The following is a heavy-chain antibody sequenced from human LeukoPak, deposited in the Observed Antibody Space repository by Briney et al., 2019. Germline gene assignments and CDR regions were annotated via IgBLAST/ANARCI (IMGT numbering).Heavy chain of an antibody. D-gene: IGHD5-24*01. CDR1: GFTFDDYA. J-gene: IGHJ4*02. CDR2: ISGDGGST. V-gene: IGHV3-43*02. CDR3: AKDNWMATRGHY. Sequence: PGGSLRLSCAASGFTFDDYAMHWVRQTPGKGLGSVSLISGDGGSTYYADSVKGRFTISRDDSKNSLYLQMNSLTTEDTALYYCAKDNWMATRGHYWGQGTLVTVSS.